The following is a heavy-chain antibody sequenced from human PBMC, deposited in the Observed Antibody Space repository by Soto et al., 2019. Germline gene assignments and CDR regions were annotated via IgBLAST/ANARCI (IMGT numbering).Heavy chain of an antibody. CDR1: GFTFSDYY. CDR2: ISSSGSTI. Sequence: GGSLRLSCAASGFTFSDYYMSWIRQAPGKGLEWVSYISSSGSTIYYADSVKGRFTISRDNAKNSLYLQMNSLRAEDTAVYYCARDMLADELGVFDPWGQGTLVTVSS. J-gene: IGHJ5*02. V-gene: IGHV3-11*01. D-gene: IGHD1-7*01. CDR3: ARDMLADELGVFDP.